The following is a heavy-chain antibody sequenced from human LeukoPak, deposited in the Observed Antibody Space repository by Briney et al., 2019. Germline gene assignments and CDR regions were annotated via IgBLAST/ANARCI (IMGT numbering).Heavy chain of an antibody. J-gene: IGHJ6*03. V-gene: IGHV1-58*01. D-gene: IGHD3-10*01. CDR1: GFTFTSSA. CDR3: AADSVRGVIITGYYMDV. Sequence: SVKVSCKASGFTFTSSAVQWVRQARGQRLEGIGWIVVGSGNTNYAQKFQERVTITRDMSTSTAYMELSSLRSEDTAVYYCAADSVRGVIITGYYMDVWGKGTTVTVSS. CDR2: IVVGSGNT.